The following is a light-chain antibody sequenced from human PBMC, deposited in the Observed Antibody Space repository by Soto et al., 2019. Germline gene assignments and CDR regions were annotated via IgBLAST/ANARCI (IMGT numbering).Light chain of an antibody. CDR3: QQSYSTPWT. Sequence: SQITQSPSALSASVSDRVTITCRASQSISIYLNWYQQKPGKAPKLLNYAASSLQSGVPSRFSGSGSGTDFTLTISFQQPEDFTTYCCQQSYSTPWTFGQGTKVDVK. CDR2: AAS. V-gene: IGKV1-39*01. J-gene: IGKJ1*01. CDR1: QSISIY.